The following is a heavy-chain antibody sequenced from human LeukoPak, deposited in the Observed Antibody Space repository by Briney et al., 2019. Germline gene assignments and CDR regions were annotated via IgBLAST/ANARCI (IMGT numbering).Heavy chain of an antibody. CDR2: IYYSGST. Sequence: PSETLSLTCTVSGGSISSYYWSWIRQPPGKGLEWIGYIYYSGSTNYNPSLKSRVTISVDTSKNQFSLKLSSVTAADTAVHYCARDLYRGSGSFNWFDPWGQGTLVTVSS. CDR1: GGSISSYY. J-gene: IGHJ5*02. V-gene: IGHV4-59*01. CDR3: ARDLYRGSGSFNWFDP. D-gene: IGHD3-10*01.